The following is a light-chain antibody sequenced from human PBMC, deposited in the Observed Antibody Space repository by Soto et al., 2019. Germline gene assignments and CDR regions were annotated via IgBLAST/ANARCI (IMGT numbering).Light chain of an antibody. CDR2: GAS. J-gene: IGKJ4*01. CDR1: QSVSSN. V-gene: IGKV3-15*01. Sequence: EIVLTQSPATLSVSPGERATLSCRASQSVSSNLAWYQQKPGHAPRLLIYGASSRAPGIPARFSGSGSGTEFTLTISSLQSEDFAVYYCQHYNSLPLTFGGGAKVEIK. CDR3: QHYNSLPLT.